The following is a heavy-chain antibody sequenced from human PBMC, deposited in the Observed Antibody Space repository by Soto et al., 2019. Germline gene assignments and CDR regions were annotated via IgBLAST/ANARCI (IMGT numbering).Heavy chain of an antibody. CDR3: ARGDNWRLDL. Sequence: QVQLQESGPGLVKPSGTLSLTCAVSGDSITSSAWWSCVRQPPGKGLEWIGEIHLGGTTNYNPSLNSRVTRSVDKSKNLFSLILNSVTAADTAIYYCARGDNWRLDLWGQGTLVTVSS. CDR2: IHLGGTT. CDR1: GDSITSSAW. J-gene: IGHJ5*02. V-gene: IGHV4-4*02. D-gene: IGHD1-20*01.